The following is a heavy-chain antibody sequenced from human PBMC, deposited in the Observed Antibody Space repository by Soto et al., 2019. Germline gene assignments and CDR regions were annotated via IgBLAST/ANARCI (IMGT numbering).Heavy chain of an antibody. CDR2: IGSSSNYI. CDR3: ATLXYCSSASCPNYYYVMDV. J-gene: IGHJ6*02. V-gene: IGHV3-21*06. Sequence: GGSLRLSCAASGFTFTTYSLTWVRQAPGKGLEWVASIGSSSNYIYYADSVKGRFTISRDNAKNSLFLQMNSLRAEDTAVYYCATLXYCSSASCPNYYYVMDVWGQGTTVTVSS. D-gene: IGHD2-2*01. CDR1: GFTFTTYS.